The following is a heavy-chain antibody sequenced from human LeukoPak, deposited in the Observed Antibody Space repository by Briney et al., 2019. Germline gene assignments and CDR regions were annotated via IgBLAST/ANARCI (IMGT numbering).Heavy chain of an antibody. CDR2: MYHSGST. J-gene: IGHJ1*01. CDR1: GYSISSGYY. V-gene: IGHV4-38-2*02. Sequence: PSETLSLTCAVSGYSISSGYYWGWIRQPPGKGLEWIGSMYHSGSTYYNPSLKSRVTISVDTSKNQFSLKLSSVTAADTAVYYCAREVVVVDRYFQHWGRGTLVTVSS. D-gene: IGHD2-15*01. CDR3: AREVVVVDRYFQH.